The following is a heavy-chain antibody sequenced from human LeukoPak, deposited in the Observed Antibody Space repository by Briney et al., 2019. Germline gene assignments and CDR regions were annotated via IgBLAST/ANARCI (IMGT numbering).Heavy chain of an antibody. J-gene: IGHJ4*02. CDR1: GFTFSSYA. CDR3: ASGPAMVRGVIPRRLTYFDY. D-gene: IGHD3-10*01. CDR2: ISYDGSNK. Sequence: PGRSLRLSCAAPGFTFSSYAMHWVRQAPGKGLEWVAVISYDGSNKYYADSVKGRFTISRDNSKNTLYLQMNSLRAEDTAVYYCASGPAMVRGVIPRRLTYFDYWGQGTLVTVSS. V-gene: IGHV3-30-3*02.